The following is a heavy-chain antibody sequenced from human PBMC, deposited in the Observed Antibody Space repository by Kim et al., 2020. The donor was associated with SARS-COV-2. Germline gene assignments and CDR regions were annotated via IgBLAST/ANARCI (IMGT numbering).Heavy chain of an antibody. J-gene: IGHJ4*02. Sequence: SETLSLTCAVYGGSFSGYYWSWIRQPPGKGLEWIGEINHSGSTNYNPSLKSRVTISVDTSKNQFSLKLSSVTAADTAVYYCARGPWRWLQRTYYFDYWGQGTLVTVSS. CDR2: INHSGST. CDR3: ARGPWRWLQRTYYFDY. V-gene: IGHV4-34*01. CDR1: GGSFSGYY. D-gene: IGHD5-12*01.